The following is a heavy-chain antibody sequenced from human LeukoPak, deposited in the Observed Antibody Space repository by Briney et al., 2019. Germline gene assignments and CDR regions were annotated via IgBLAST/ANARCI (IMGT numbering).Heavy chain of an antibody. D-gene: IGHD5-18*01. Sequence: QPGRSLRLSCAASGFTFSSYGMHWVRQAPGKGLEWVAVISYDGSNKYYADSVKGRFTISRDNSKNTLFLQMNSLRAEDTAVYYCAKVVVGYSFGNDYWGQGTLVTVSS. CDR3: AKVVVGYSFGNDY. V-gene: IGHV3-30*18. CDR1: GFTFSSYG. CDR2: ISYDGSNK. J-gene: IGHJ4*02.